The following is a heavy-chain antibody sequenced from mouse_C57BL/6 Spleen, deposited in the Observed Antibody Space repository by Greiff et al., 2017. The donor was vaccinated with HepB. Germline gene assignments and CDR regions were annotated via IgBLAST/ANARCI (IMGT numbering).Heavy chain of an antibody. Sequence: EVQLQQSGAELVRPGASVKLSCTASGFNIKDDYMHWVKQRPEQGLEWIGWIDPENGDTEYASKFQGKATITADTSSNTAYLQLSSLTSEDTAVYYCTPYGSSPYYAMDYWGQGTSATVSS. CDR2: IDPENGDT. CDR3: TPYGSSPYYAMDY. V-gene: IGHV14-4*01. J-gene: IGHJ4*01. D-gene: IGHD1-1*01. CDR1: GFNIKDDY.